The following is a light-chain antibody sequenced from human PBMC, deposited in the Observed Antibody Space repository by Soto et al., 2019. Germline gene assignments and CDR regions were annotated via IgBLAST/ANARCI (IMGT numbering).Light chain of an antibody. CDR2: GNS. Sequence: QSVLTQPPSVPGAPGQRVTISCTGSSSNIGAGYDVHWYQQLPGTAPKLLIYGNSNRPSGVPDRFSGSKSGTSASLAITGLQAEDEAEYSCQSYDSSLSGWVFGGGTKLTVL. CDR3: QSYDSSLSGWV. J-gene: IGLJ3*02. V-gene: IGLV1-40*01. CDR1: SSNIGAGYD.